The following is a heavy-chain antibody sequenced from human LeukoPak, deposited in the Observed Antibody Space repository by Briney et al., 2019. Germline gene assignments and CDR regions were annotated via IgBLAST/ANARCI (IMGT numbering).Heavy chain of an antibody. CDR3: AREGSGYSEYFDY. D-gene: IGHD3-22*01. CDR1: GFTFSSYG. V-gene: IGHV3-30*02. J-gene: IGHJ4*02. CDR2: IRYDGSNK. Sequence: PGGSLRLSCAASGFTFSSYGMHWVRQAPGKGLEWVAFIRYDGSNKYYADSAKGRFAISRDNSKNTLYLQMNSLRAEDTAVYYCAREGSGYSEYFDYWGQGTLVTVSS.